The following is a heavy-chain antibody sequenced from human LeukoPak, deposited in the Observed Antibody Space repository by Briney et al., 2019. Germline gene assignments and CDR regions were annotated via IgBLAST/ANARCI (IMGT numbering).Heavy chain of an antibody. J-gene: IGHJ3*02. D-gene: IGHD2-21*02. Sequence: GGSLRLSCAASGFTFSSYSMNWVRQAPGKGLEWVSSTSSSSYIYYADSVKGRFTISRDNAKNSLYLQMNSLRAEDTAVYYCARDRRAYCGGDCLDAFDIWGQGTMVTVSS. CDR3: ARDRRAYCGGDCLDAFDI. V-gene: IGHV3-21*01. CDR2: TSSSSYI. CDR1: GFTFSSYS.